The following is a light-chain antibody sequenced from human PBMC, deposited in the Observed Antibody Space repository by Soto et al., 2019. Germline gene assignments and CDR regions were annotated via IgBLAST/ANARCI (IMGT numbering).Light chain of an antibody. Sequence: EIVMTQSPGTLSLSPGEGATLSCRASQSVRSGSLAWYQQKPGQAPRLLIYGASSRATDNPDRFSGSGSGTDFTLTISRLEPEDFAVYYCQHYADSPHTFGQGTKLEIK. CDR1: QSVRSGS. CDR2: GAS. CDR3: QHYADSPHT. J-gene: IGKJ2*01. V-gene: IGKV3-20*01.